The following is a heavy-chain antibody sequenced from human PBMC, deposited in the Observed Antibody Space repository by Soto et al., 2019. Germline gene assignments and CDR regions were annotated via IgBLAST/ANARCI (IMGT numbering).Heavy chain of an antibody. CDR3: ARGGIAAAGTGYYYYGMDV. V-gene: IGHV1-69*13. Sequence: SVKVSCKASGGTFSSYAISWVRQAPGQGLEWMGGIIPIFGTANYTQKFQGRVTITADESTSTAYMELSSLRSEDTAVYYCARGGIAAAGTGYYYYGMDVWGQGTTVTVSS. J-gene: IGHJ6*02. CDR1: GGTFSSYA. CDR2: IIPIFGTA. D-gene: IGHD6-13*01.